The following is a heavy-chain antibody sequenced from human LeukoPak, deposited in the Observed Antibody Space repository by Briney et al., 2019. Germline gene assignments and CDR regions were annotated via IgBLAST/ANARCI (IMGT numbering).Heavy chain of an antibody. D-gene: IGHD6-19*01. V-gene: IGHV4-39*01. CDR2: IYYSGST. CDR1: GGSISSRHHY. Sequence: TSETLSLTCTVSGGSISSRHHYWGWIRQPPGKGLEWIGNIYYSGSTYYNASLKSRVTISVDTSKNQFSLKLSSVTAADTAVYYCARLGYGYSSGGEAQHWGQGTLVTVSS. J-gene: IGHJ1*01. CDR3: ARLGYGYSSGGEAQH.